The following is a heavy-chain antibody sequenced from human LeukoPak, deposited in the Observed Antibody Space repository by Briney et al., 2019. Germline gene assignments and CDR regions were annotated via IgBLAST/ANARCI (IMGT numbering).Heavy chain of an antibody. CDR3: AREGRNGAFDI. J-gene: IGHJ3*02. CDR1: GFTVRSYG. D-gene: IGHD1-26*01. CDR2: ISANGGST. V-gene: IGHV3-64*01. Sequence: GGSLRLSCAASGFTVRSYGIHWVRQAPGKGLEYVSAISANGGSTYYANSVKGRFTISRDTYKNTLYLQMGSLRAEDMAVYYCAREGRNGAFDIWGQGTMVTVSS.